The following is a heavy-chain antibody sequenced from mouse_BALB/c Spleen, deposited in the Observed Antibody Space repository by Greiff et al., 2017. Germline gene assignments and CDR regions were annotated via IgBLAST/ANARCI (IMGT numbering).Heavy chain of an antibody. D-gene: IGHD1-2*01. CDR3: ARHRAATGFAY. J-gene: IGHJ3*01. V-gene: IGHV5-12-2*01. CDR2: ISNGGGST. Sequence: EVMLVESGGGLVQPGGSRKLSCAASGFTFSSYTMSWVRQTPEKRLEWVAYISNGGGSTYYPDTVKGRFTISRDNAKNTLYLQMSSLKSEDTAMYYCARHRAATGFAYWGQGTLVTVSA. CDR1: GFTFSSYT.